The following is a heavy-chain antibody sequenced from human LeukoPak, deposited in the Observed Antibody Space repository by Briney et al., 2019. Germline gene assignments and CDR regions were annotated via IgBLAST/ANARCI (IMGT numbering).Heavy chain of an antibody. CDR3: ARGCSGTYYEWFDP. Sequence: GASVKVSCKTSGYTFTGYCIHWVRQAPGQGLEWMGWINPNTGTTNYAQKFQGRVTMTRDTSINTGYMELSRLTSDDTAVYYCARGCSGTYYEWFDPWGQGTLVTVSS. V-gene: IGHV1-2*02. CDR2: INPNTGTT. D-gene: IGHD1-26*01. J-gene: IGHJ5*02. CDR1: GYTFTGYC.